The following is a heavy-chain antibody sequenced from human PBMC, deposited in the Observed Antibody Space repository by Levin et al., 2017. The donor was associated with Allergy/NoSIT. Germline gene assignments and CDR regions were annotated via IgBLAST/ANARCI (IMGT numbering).Heavy chain of an antibody. V-gene: IGHV1-2*02. CDR3: VRGLLGSHPLGFYFDF. CDR1: GYSFNDHY. Sequence: PGESLKISCKAFGYSFNDHYIHWIRQAPGERPEWVGWIYPESGGTNTAQKFQGRVSMTRDSSTGTAYLEFSKLKSDDAATYYCVRGLLGSHPLGFYFDFWGQGTLVTVSS. J-gene: IGHJ4*02. D-gene: IGHD3-16*01. CDR2: IYPESGGT.